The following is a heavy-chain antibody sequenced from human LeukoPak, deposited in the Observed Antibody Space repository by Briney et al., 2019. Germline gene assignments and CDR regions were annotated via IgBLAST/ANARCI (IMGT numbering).Heavy chain of an antibody. V-gene: IGHV3-73*01. J-gene: IGHJ3*02. D-gene: IGHD5-18*01. CDR1: GFTFSGSA. CDR3: TTTTLKGYSYVI. CDR2: IRSRANSYAT. Sequence: GGSLRLSCAASGFTFSGSAMHWVRQASGKGLEWVGRIRSRANSYATAYAASVKGRFTISRDDSKNTAYLQMNSLKTEDTAVYYCTTTTLKGYSYVIWGQGTMVTVSS.